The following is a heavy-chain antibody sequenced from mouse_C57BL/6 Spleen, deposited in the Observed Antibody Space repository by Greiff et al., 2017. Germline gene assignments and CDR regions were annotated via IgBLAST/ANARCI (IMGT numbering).Heavy chain of an antibody. CDR2: ISSGSSTI. D-gene: IGHD2-4*01. CDR1: GFTFSDYG. Sequence: EVQRVESGGGLVKPGGSLKLSCAASGFTFSDYGMHWVRQAPEKGLEWVAYISSGSSTIYYADTVKGRFTISRDNAKNTLFLQMTSLRSEDTAMYYCARLDYDVAYWGQGTLVTVSA. CDR3: ARLDYDVAY. J-gene: IGHJ3*01. V-gene: IGHV5-17*01.